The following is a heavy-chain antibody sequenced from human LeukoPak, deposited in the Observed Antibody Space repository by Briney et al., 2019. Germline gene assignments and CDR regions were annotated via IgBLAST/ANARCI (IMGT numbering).Heavy chain of an antibody. V-gene: IGHV3-21*01. Sequence: PGGSLRLSCAASGFTLSSYSMNWVRQAPGKGLEWVSFIRSSSSYIYYADSVKGRFTISRDNAKNSLYLQMNSLRAEDTAVYYCARPGIAVAGEFFDYWGQGTLVTVSS. CDR1: GFTLSSYS. J-gene: IGHJ4*02. D-gene: IGHD6-19*01. CDR2: IRSSSSYI. CDR3: ARPGIAVAGEFFDY.